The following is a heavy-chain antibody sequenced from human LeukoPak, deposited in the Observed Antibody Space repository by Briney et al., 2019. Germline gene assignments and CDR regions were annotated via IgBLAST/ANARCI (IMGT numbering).Heavy chain of an antibody. D-gene: IGHD2-15*01. CDR1: GYTFTGYY. J-gene: IGHJ5*02. CDR2: INPNSSGT. CDR3: ARGICSGGSCYNWFDP. V-gene: IGHV1-2*06. Sequence: ASVKVSCKASGYTFTGYYMHWVRQAPGQRLEWIGRINPNSSGTNYAQKFQGRVTMTRDTSISTAYMELSRLRSDDTAVYYCARGICSGGSCYNWFDPWGQGTLVTVSS.